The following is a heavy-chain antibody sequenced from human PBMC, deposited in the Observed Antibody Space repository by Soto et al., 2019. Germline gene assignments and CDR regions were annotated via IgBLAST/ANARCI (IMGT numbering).Heavy chain of an antibody. D-gene: IGHD1-7*01. J-gene: IGHJ4*02. CDR3: ARGLELATIPWYFDY. CDR1: GYTFTSYG. CDR2: ISAYNGNT. V-gene: IGHV1-18*01. Sequence: GASVKVSCKASGYTFTSYGISWVRQAPGQGLEWMGWISAYNGNTNYAQKLQGRVTMTTDTSTSTAYMELRSLRSDDTAVYYCARGLELATIPWYFDYWGQGTLVTVSS.